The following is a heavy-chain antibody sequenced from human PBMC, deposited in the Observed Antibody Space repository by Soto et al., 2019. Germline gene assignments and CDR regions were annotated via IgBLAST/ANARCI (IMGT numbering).Heavy chain of an antibody. V-gene: IGHV1-46*01. CDR3: ARARREYDILTVYYEGFSN. CDR1: GYTFTSDY. J-gene: IGHJ4*02. CDR2: INPSGGST. D-gene: IGHD3-9*01. Sequence: ASVKVSCKASGYTFTSDYMHWVRQAPGQGLEWMGIINPSGGSTIRQKFQGGVTMTRDTSTSTVYMELISLRSEDTAVYYCARARREYDILTVYYEGFSNWGEGTPVTVPP.